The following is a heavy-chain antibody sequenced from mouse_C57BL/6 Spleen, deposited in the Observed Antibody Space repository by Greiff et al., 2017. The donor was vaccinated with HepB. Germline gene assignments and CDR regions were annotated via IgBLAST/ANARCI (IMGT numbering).Heavy chain of an antibody. CDR1: GFNIKNTY. V-gene: IGHV14-3*01. CDR3: AGRWQYFLEY. J-gene: IGHJ2*01. D-gene: IGHD2-3*01. Sequence: DVQLQESVAELVRPGASVKLSCTASGFNIKNTYMHWVKQRPEQGLEWIGRIDPANGNTKYAPKFQGKATITADTSSNPAYQQLSSLTSEDTAIYCWAGRWQYFLEYRGRGAALTVSS. CDR2: IDPANGNT.